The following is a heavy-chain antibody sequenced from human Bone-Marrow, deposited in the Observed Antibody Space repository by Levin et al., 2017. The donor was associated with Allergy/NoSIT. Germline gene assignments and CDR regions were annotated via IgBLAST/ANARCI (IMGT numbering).Heavy chain of an antibody. V-gene: IGHV3-30-3*01. Sequence: GGSLRLSCAASGFTFSSYAMHWVRQAPGKGLEWVAVISYDGSNKYYADSVKGRFTISRDNSKNTLYLEMNSLRAEDTAVYYCARAGYYDYVWGSYAFDYWGQGTLVTVSS. CDR2: ISYDGSNK. CDR1: GFTFSSYA. CDR3: ARAGYYDYVWGSYAFDY. J-gene: IGHJ4*02. D-gene: IGHD3-16*01.